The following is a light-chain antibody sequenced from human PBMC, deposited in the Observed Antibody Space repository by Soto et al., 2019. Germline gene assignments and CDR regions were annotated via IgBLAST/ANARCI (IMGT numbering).Light chain of an antibody. Sequence: QSALTQPASVSGSPGQSITITCTGADSDVGKYNLVAWYQQFPGEAPKLMIYEVNHRPSGVSNRFSGSKSGNTASLIISGLQAEDESYYYCCSYAGGSSWVFGGGTKLTVL. J-gene: IGLJ3*02. CDR1: DSDVGKYNL. V-gene: IGLV2-23*02. CDR3: CSYAGGSSWV. CDR2: EVN.